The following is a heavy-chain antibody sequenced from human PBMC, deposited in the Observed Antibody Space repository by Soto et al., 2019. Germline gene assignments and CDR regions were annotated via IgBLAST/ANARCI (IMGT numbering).Heavy chain of an antibody. J-gene: IGHJ4*02. CDR1: GYTFTAYA. CDR2: INAGNGDT. Sequence: ASVKVSCKASGYTFTAYALHWVRQAPGHRLEWMGWINAGNGDTKYSHKFQDRVTIYRDTSASTVYMEMSSLRSEDMTVYYCVRDVSSSIDCWGQGTPVTVSS. D-gene: IGHD2-2*01. V-gene: IGHV1-3*01. CDR3: VRDVSSSIDC.